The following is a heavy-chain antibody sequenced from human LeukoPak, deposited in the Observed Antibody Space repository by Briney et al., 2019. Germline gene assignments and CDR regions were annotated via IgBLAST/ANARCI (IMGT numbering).Heavy chain of an antibody. Sequence: SVKVSCKASGGTFSSYAIRWVRQAPGQGLEWMGGIIPIFGTANYAQKFQGRVTITADESTSTAYMELSSLRSEDTAVYYCARDRVRGVIRLNAFDIWGQGTMVTVSS. D-gene: IGHD3-10*01. J-gene: IGHJ3*02. CDR3: ARDRVRGVIRLNAFDI. CDR1: GGTFSSYA. V-gene: IGHV1-69*13. CDR2: IIPIFGTA.